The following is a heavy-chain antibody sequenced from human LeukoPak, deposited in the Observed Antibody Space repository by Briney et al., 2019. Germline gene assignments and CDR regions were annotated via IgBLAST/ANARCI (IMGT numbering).Heavy chain of an antibody. V-gene: IGHV4-59*08. Sequence: SETLSLICTVSGGSISSYYWSWIRQPPRKGLEWIGYIYYSGSTNYNPSLKSRVTISVDTSKSQFSLRLISVTAADTAVYYCARHYCDYWSDSWGHFDHWGQGALVTVSS. CDR3: ARHYCDYWSDSWGHFDH. CDR2: IYYSGST. CDR1: GGSISSYY. J-gene: IGHJ4*02. D-gene: IGHD3-3*01.